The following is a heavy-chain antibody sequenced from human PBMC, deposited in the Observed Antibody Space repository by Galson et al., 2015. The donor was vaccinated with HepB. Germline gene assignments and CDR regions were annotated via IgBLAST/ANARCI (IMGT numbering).Heavy chain of an antibody. CDR2: INSDGSIV. J-gene: IGHJ5*01. V-gene: IGHV3-74*01. CDR1: GFTLSTYW. CDR3: IRALSGDSDS. Sequence: SLRLSCAASGFTLSTYWMHWVRQAPGKGLVWVSRINSDGSIVNYADSVKGRFTISRDNAKNTLYLQMNSLRVEDTAIYYCIRALSGDSDSWGQGTLVTVSS. D-gene: IGHD2-21*02.